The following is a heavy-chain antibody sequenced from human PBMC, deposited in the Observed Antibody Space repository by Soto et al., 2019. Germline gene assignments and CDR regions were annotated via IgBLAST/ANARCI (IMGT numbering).Heavy chain of an antibody. J-gene: IGHJ4*02. D-gene: IGHD3-22*01. CDR2: ISSSSSYT. CDR3: ARNKKDYDDSSPGLYYFDY. CDR1: GFTFSDYY. V-gene: IGHV3-11*03. Sequence: PGGSLRLSCAASGFTFSDYYMSWIRQAPGKGLEWVSYISSSSSYTNYADSVKGRFTISRDNAKNSLYLQMNSLRAEDTAVYYCARNKKDYDDSSPGLYYFDYWGQGTLVTVSS.